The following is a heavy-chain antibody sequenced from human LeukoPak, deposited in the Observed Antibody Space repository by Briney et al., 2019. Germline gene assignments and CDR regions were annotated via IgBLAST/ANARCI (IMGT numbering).Heavy chain of an antibody. CDR1: GFAFSSYT. V-gene: IGHV3-21*01. Sequence: PGGSLRLSCAASGFAFSSYTMNWVRQAPGKGLEWVSSVSSSSNYIYYADSVKGRFTISRDNAKNSLFLQMNSLRAEDTAVYYCARDTTYYYDSNGYYYFDYWGQGTLVTVPS. J-gene: IGHJ4*02. D-gene: IGHD3-22*01. CDR3: ARDTTYYYDSNGYYYFDY. CDR2: VSSSSNYI.